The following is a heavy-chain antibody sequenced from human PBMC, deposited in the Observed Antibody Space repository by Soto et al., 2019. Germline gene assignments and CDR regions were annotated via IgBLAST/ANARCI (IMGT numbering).Heavy chain of an antibody. D-gene: IGHD2-2*01. CDR2: IYPGDSDT. J-gene: IGHJ6*02. Sequence: LKISCKGSGYSFTSYWIGWVRQMPGKGLEWMGIIYPGDSDTRYSPSFQGQVTISADKSISTAYLQWSSLKASDTAMYYCASSTSNYYYYYGMDVWGQGTTVTVSS. V-gene: IGHV5-51*01. CDR3: ASSTSNYYYYYGMDV. CDR1: GYSFTSYW.